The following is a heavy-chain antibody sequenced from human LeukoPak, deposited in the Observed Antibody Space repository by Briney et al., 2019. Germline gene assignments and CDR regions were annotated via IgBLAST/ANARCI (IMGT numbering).Heavy chain of an antibody. D-gene: IGHD2-2*01. CDR3: ARGTSLSHGGLVY. CDR2: IYYSGNT. Sequence: SSETLSLTCTVSGGSISSSSYYWGWIRQPPGKGLEWIGYIYYSGNTYYNPSLKSRVTVPVDTSKNQFSLKLSAVTAADTAVYYCARGTSLSHGGLVYWGQGTLVTVSS. V-gene: IGHV4-30-4*08. J-gene: IGHJ4*02. CDR1: GGSISSSSYY.